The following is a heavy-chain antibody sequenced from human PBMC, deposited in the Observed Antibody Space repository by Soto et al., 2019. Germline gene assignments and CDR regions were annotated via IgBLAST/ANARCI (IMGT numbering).Heavy chain of an antibody. CDR3: ARGGGYCTRTSCYMMAHWFDP. J-gene: IGHJ5*02. D-gene: IGHD2-2*02. Sequence: AASVKVSCKASGYPFTSYYISWVRQAPGQGLEWLGWISAYNANTNYAQKLQGRVTMTTDTSTSTAYMELRSLRSDDTAVYYCARGGGYCTRTSCYMMAHWFDPWGQGTLVTVSS. CDR2: ISAYNANT. V-gene: IGHV1-18*04. CDR1: GYPFTSYY.